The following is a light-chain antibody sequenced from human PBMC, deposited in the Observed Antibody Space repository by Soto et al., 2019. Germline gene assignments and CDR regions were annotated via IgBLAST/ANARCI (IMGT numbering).Light chain of an antibody. CDR3: QQADSSPPT. Sequence: LSYRAGKSVSSSYLAWYQQIPGKAPKLLINAASRRQTGIPDRFSGSGSGTDFTLTISRLEPEDFAIYYCQQADSSPPTFGQGTKVDIK. J-gene: IGKJ1*01. CDR1: KSVSSSY. V-gene: IGKV3-20*01. CDR2: AAS.